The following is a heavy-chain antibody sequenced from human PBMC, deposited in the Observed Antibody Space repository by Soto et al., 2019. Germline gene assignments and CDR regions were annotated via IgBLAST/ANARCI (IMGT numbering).Heavy chain of an antibody. J-gene: IGHJ4*02. CDR3: PTSGSGWDYFDY. CDR2: IKRKSDGGTT. Sequence: PGWSLRLSCAGSGFTFSNAWMSWVRQAPGKGLEWVGRIKRKSDGGTTDYAAPVKGRFTISRDDSKNTLYLQMNSLKTEDTAVYYRPTSGSGWDYFDYWGQGALVTVSS. CDR1: GFTFSNAW. D-gene: IGHD6-19*01. V-gene: IGHV3-15*01.